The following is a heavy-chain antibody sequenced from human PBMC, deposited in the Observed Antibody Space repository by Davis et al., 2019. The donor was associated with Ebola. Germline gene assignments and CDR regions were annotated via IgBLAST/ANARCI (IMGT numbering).Heavy chain of an antibody. V-gene: IGHV4-34*01. CDR3: ASFTFGRGGY. CDR1: GGSFSGSY. D-gene: IGHD3-16*01. Sequence: MPSETLSLTCAVYGGSFSGSYWSWIRQPPGKGLEWIGEISHTGSTTYNPSLKSRLSISVDTSKNQFSLKLTSVTAADTAMYYCASFTFGRGGYWGQGTLVTVSS. CDR2: ISHTGST. J-gene: IGHJ4*02.